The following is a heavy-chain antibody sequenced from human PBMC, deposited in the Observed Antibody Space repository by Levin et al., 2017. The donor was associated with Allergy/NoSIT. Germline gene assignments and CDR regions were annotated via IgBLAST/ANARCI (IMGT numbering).Heavy chain of an antibody. D-gene: IGHD1-1*01. CDR1: GFTFSSYS. V-gene: IGHV3-21*01. CDR2: ISSSSSYI. J-gene: IGHJ4*02. Sequence: GGSLRLSCAASGFTFSSYSMNWVRQAPGKGLEWVSSISSSSSYIYYADSVKGRFTISRDNAKNSLYLQMNSLRAEDTAVYYCARDPPGLERWDYWGQGTLVTVSS. CDR3: ARDPPGLERWDY.